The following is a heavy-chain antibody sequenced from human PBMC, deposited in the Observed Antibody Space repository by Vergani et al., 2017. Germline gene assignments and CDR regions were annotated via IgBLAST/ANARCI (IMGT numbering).Heavy chain of an antibody. CDR2: IIPIFGTA. D-gene: IGHD3-22*01. CDR1: GGTFSSYA. J-gene: IGHJ4*02. Sequence: QVQLVQSGAEVKKPGSSVKVSCKASGGTFSSYAISWVRQAPGQGLEWMGRIIPIFGTANYAQKFQGRVTITADESTSTAYMELSSLRSEDTAVYYCARGWGDLRYDSSGYLYYFDYWGQGTLVTVSS. V-gene: IGHV1-69*18. CDR3: ARGWGDLRYDSSGYLYYFDY.